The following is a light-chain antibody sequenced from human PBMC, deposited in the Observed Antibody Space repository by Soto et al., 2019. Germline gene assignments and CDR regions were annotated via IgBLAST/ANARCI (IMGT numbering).Light chain of an antibody. CDR2: ASS. CDR1: QDIGRR. J-gene: IGKJ1*01. CDR3: LQVYSFPRT. V-gene: IGKV1-12*01. Sequence: DIQMTQSPSSVSASIGDRVTITCRASQDIGRRLAWFQQKPGKAPKYLIQASSSLQGLVPSTLSGSGSGTDFTLTINTLYPEDFATYYCLQVYSFPRTFGQGTKVEVK.